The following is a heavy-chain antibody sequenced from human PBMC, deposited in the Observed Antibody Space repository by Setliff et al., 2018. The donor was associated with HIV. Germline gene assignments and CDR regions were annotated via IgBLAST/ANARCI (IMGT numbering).Heavy chain of an antibody. CDR1: GGTFNINA. Sequence: SVKVSCKASGGTFNINAVTWVRQAPGQGLEWVGAIIPLFGTANYAQKFQGRVTITTDESTNTAYMELSSLRSEDTAVYYCTRRTYYYGSGRYFPPDYWGQGTLVTVSS. V-gene: IGHV1-69*05. CDR2: IIPLFGTA. J-gene: IGHJ4*02. CDR3: TRRTYYYGSGRYFPPDY. D-gene: IGHD3-10*01.